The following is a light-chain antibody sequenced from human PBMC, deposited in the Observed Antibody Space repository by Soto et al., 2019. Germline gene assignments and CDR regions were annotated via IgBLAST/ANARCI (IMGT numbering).Light chain of an antibody. CDR3: QQANSLSLT. Sequence: DIQMTQTPSSVAAAVVGRFTITFLASQGISSWLAWYQQKPGKAPKLLIYAASILQSGVPPRFSGSGSGTDFTLTISSLQPEDFATYYCQQANSLSLTFGGGTKVDIK. CDR2: AAS. CDR1: QGISSW. J-gene: IGKJ4*01. V-gene: IGKV1-12*01.